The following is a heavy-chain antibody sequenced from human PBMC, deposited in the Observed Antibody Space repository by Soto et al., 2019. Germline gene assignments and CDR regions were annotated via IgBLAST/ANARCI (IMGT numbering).Heavy chain of an antibody. J-gene: IGHJ4*02. V-gene: IGHV3-33*01. Sequence: GGSLRLSCAASGFTFSSYGMHWVRQAPGKGLEWVAVIWYDGSNKYYADSVKGRFTISRDNSKNTLYLQMNSLRAEDTAVYYCARDGSIAAALDVVYFDYWGQGTLVTVSS. CDR3: ARDGSIAAALDVVYFDY. CDR2: IWYDGSNK. D-gene: IGHD6-6*01. CDR1: GFTFSSYG.